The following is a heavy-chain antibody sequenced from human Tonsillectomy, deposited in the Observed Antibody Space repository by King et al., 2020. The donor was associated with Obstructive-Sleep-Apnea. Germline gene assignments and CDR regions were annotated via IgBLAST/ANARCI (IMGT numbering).Heavy chain of an antibody. J-gene: IGHJ5*02. CDR2: ISHSGNT. V-gene: IGHV4-38-2*02. Sequence: VQLQESGPGLVKPSETLSLTCSVSGYSISRGYYWGWIRQPPGKGLEWIGDISHSGNTYYNPSLMSRVTISLDKSRNQFSLRLNSVTAADTAVYYCARDLVRFDRSAPKGCFDPWGQGILVTVSS. D-gene: IGHD3-22*01. CDR1: GYSISRGYY. CDR3: ARDLVRFDRSAPKGCFDP.